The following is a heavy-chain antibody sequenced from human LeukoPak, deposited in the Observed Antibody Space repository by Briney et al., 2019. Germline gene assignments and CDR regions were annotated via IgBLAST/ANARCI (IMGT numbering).Heavy chain of an antibody. Sequence: SETLSLTCTVSGGSISSSNYYWGWIRQPPGKGLEWIGSIYYSGSTYYSPSLKSRVTISVDTSRNQFSLKLSSVTAADTAVYYCARVLRGRYSYGYIPYYFDYWGQGTLVTVSS. CDR3: ARVLRGRYSYGYIPYYFDY. CDR1: GGSISSSNYY. V-gene: IGHV4-39*07. CDR2: IYYSGST. J-gene: IGHJ4*02. D-gene: IGHD5-18*01.